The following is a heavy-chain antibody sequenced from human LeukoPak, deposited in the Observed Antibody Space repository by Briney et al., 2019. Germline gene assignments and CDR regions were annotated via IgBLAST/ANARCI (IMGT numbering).Heavy chain of an antibody. Sequence: GGSLRLSCAASGFTFSDYYMSWIRQAPGKGLEWVSSISPSGNSKYHADSVKGRFTISRDNAENSLYMQMNSLRAEDTGVYYCVRDFLGESGAGGYWGQGTLVTVSS. V-gene: IGHV3-11*04. CDR1: GFTFSDYY. J-gene: IGHJ4*02. CDR3: VRDFLGESGAGGY. D-gene: IGHD3-10*01. CDR2: ISPSGNSK.